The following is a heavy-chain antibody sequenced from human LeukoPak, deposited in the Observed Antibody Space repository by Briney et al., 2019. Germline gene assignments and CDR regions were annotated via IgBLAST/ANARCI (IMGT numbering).Heavy chain of an antibody. D-gene: IGHD3-16*01. V-gene: IGHV3-74*01. CDR3: ARQGGGDPRYYYYGMDV. J-gene: IGHJ6*04. Sequence: GGSLRLSCAASGFTFSSYWMHWVRQAPAKGLVWVSRINSDGSSTSYADSVKGRFTISRDNAKNTLYLQMNSLRAEDTAVYYCARQGGGDPRYYYYGMDVWGKGTTVTVSS. CDR1: GFTFSSYW. CDR2: INSDGSST.